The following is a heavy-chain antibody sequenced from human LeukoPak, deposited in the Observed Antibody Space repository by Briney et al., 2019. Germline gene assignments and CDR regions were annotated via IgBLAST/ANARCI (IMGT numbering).Heavy chain of an antibody. CDR3: ARDPRGGSSGYYSEPYYFDY. V-gene: IGHV3-30-3*01. Sequence: GGSLRLSCAASGFTFSSYAMHWVRQAPGKELEGVAVIAYDRSNKYYADSVKGRFTISRDNSKNTLYLQMNSLRAEDTAVYYCARDPRGGSSGYYSEPYYFDYWGQGTLVTVSS. CDR1: GFTFSSYA. D-gene: IGHD3-22*01. CDR2: IAYDRSNK. J-gene: IGHJ4*02.